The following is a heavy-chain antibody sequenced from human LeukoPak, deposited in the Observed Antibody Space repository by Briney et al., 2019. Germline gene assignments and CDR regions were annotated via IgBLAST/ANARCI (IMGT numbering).Heavy chain of an antibody. V-gene: IGHV4-38-2*02. D-gene: IGHD6-19*01. J-gene: IGHJ4*02. Sequence: PSETLSPTCTVSGYSISSGYYWGWIRQPPGKGLEWIGSIYHSGSTYYNPSLKSRVTISVDTSKNQFSLKLSSVTAADTAVYYCARASEEWLSDFDYWGQGTLVTVSS. CDR2: IYHSGST. CDR1: GYSISSGYY. CDR3: ARASEEWLSDFDY.